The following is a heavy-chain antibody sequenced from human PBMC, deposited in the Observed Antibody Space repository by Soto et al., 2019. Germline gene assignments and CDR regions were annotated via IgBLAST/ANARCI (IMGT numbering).Heavy chain of an antibody. D-gene: IGHD3-10*01. Sequence: QVQLVQSGTEVKKPGASVKVSCQASGYSISAYYIHWVRQAPGQGLEWMGWIDPKNGGTVSAQKLQGTLTMTRDTSISTVYMDLSGLTSDDTALYYCGRDDYGIFPYWGQGSLVTVSS. CDR1: GYSISAYY. CDR2: IDPKNGGT. CDR3: GRDDYGIFPY. J-gene: IGHJ4*02. V-gene: IGHV1-2*02.